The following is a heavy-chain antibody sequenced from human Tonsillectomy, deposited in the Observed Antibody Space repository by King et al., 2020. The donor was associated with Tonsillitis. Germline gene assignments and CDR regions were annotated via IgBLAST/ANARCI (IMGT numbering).Heavy chain of an antibody. Sequence: VQLQESGPGLVNPSETLSLTCTVSSGSISSYYWSWIRQPPGKGLEWIGHFYHSGSTNYNPSLKSRVTISVDTSKNQFSLKLTSVTAADSAVYYCARGDRYDIYMDVWGRGTTVTVSS. CDR3: ARGDRYDIYMDV. D-gene: IGHD3-9*01. CDR1: SGSISSYY. J-gene: IGHJ6*02. V-gene: IGHV4-59*01. CDR2: FYHSGST.